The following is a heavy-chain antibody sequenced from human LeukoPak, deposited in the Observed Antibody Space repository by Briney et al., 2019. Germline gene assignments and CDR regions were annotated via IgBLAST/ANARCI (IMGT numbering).Heavy chain of an antibody. D-gene: IGHD1-26*01. J-gene: IGHJ4*02. CDR3: AKPRGVSGSYVSDGFDY. V-gene: IGHV3-48*01. CDR2: ISSSSSTI. Sequence: GGSLRVSCAASGFTFSTYSMNWVRQAPGKGLEWVSYISSSSSTIFYADSVKGRFTISRDNAKNSLYLQMNNLRAEDTAVYYCAKPRGVSGSYVSDGFDYWGQGTLVTVSS. CDR1: GFTFSTYS.